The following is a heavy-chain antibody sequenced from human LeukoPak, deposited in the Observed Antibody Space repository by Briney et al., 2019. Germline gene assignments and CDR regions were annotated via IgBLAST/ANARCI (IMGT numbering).Heavy chain of an antibody. CDR1: GYTFTSYY. V-gene: IGHV1-46*01. CDR3: ARDHAHGVTFDY. J-gene: IGHJ4*02. CDR2: INPSGGST. Sequence: ASVKVFCKASGYTFTSYYMHWVRQAPGQGLEWMGIINPSGGSTSYAQKFQGRVTMTRDTSTSTVYMELSSLRSEDTAVYYCARDHAHGVTFDYWGQGTLVTVSS. D-gene: IGHD2-21*02.